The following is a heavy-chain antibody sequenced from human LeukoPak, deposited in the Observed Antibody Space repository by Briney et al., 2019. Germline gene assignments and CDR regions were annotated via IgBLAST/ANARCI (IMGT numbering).Heavy chain of an antibody. J-gene: IGHJ6*02. Sequence: SETLSLTCTVSGGSISSYYWSWIRQPPGKGLEWIGYIYYSGSTNYNPSLKSRVTISVDTSKNQFSLKLSSVTAADTAVYYCATVGITMVRGVIITAYYYYGMDVWGQGTTVTVSS. D-gene: IGHD3-10*01. CDR3: ATVGITMVRGVIITAYYYYGMDV. CDR1: GGSISSYY. CDR2: IYYSGST. V-gene: IGHV4-59*08.